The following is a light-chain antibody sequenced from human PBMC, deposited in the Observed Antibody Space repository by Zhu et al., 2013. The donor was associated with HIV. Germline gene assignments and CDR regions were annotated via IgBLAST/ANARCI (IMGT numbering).Light chain of an antibody. CDR3: QKYNSVPLT. Sequence: DIQMTQSPSTLSASVGDRVTITCRASQRISTFLAWYQQKPGKAPQLLIYGASTLEGGVPSRFSGSGSGTGFTLTISSLQAEDVATYYCQKYNSVPLTFGPGTRVEIK. CDR2: GAS. CDR1: QRISTF. J-gene: IGKJ3*01. V-gene: IGKV1-27*01.